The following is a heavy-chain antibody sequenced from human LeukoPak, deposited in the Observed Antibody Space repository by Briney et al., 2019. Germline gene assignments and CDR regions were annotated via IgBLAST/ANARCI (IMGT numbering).Heavy chain of an antibody. CDR1: GFTFSGYA. Sequence: GGSLRLSCAASGFTFSGYAMSWVRQAPGKGLQWVSAISGRGGNTDYAESVKGRFTISRDNSKDTLYPQLNSLRVEDTAVYYCVKNNLIGYKFGYDDYWGQGTPVTVSS. V-gene: IGHV3-23*01. J-gene: IGHJ4*02. CDR2: ISGRGGNT. D-gene: IGHD5-18*01. CDR3: VKNNLIGYKFGYDDY.